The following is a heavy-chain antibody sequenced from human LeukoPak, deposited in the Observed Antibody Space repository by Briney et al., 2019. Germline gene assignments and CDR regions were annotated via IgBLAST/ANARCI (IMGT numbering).Heavy chain of an antibody. CDR1: GFTFSSYA. CDR2: ISYDGSHK. D-gene: IGHD1-20*01. V-gene: IGHV3-30-3*01. J-gene: IGHJ5*02. CDR3: ARGAFYNWNDGWFDP. Sequence: EGSLRLSCAASGFTFSSYAMHWVRQAPGKGLEWVAVISYDGSHKYYADSVKGRFTISRDNSKNTLYLQMNSLRAEDTAVYYCARGAFYNWNDGWFDPWGQGTLVTVSS.